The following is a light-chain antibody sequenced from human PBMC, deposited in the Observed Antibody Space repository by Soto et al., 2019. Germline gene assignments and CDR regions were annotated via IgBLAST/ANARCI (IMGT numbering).Light chain of an antibody. CDR2: AAS. Sequence: DIQMTQSPSSLSASVGDRVTITCRASQSISSYLNWYQQKPGKAPKLLIYAASSLQSGVPSRFSGSGSGTDFTLIIISLQPEDFATYYCQQSYSNPPITFGQGTRLEIK. V-gene: IGKV1-39*01. J-gene: IGKJ5*01. CDR1: QSISSY. CDR3: QQSYSNPPIT.